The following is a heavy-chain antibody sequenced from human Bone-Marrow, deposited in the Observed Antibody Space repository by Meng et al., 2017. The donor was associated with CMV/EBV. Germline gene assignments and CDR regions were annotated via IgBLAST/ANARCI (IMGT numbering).Heavy chain of an antibody. V-gene: IGHV1-69*10. CDR3: ARNPRLGFFDY. J-gene: IGHJ4*02. D-gene: IGHD2-21*01. Sequence: SVKVSCKASGYTFTSYGISWVRQAPGQGLEWMGGIIPILGIANYAQKFQGRVTITADKSTSTAYMELSSLRSEDTAVYYCARNPRLGFFDYWGQGTLVTVSS. CDR2: IIPILGIA. CDR1: GYTFTSYG.